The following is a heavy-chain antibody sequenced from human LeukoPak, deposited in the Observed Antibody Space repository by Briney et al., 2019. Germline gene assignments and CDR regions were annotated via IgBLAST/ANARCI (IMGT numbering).Heavy chain of an antibody. V-gene: IGHV1-69*04. CDR1: GGTFSSHV. J-gene: IGHJ1*01. CDR2: INPIVGAP. Sequence: SVKVSCKASGGTFSSHVISWVRQAPGQGLEWMGRINPIVGAPIYAQKLQGRVTITADKPTSTAYIELSSLGSEDTAVYYCASPSSHYDVWRGYSMFQLWGQGTLVIVSS. CDR3: ASPSSHYDVWRGYSMFQL. D-gene: IGHD3-3*01.